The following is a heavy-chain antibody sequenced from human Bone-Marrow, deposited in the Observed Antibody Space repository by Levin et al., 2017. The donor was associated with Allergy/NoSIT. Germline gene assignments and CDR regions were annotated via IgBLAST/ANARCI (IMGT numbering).Heavy chain of an antibody. V-gene: IGHV3-30-3*01. CDR2: ISYDGSNK. J-gene: IGHJ4*02. CDR3: ATRTYEDGYSPRFDY. Sequence: PGGSLRLSCAASGFTFSSYAMHWVRQAPGKGLEWVAVISYDGSNKYYADSVKGRFTISRDNSKNTLYLQMNSLRAEDTAVYYCATRTYEDGYSPRFDYWGQGTLVTVSS. CDR1: GFTFSSYA. D-gene: IGHD5-24*01.